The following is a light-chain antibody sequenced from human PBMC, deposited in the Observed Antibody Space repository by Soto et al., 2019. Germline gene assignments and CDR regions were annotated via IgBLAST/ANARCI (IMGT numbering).Light chain of an antibody. CDR2: AAS. J-gene: IGKJ1*01. CDR1: QGISSY. V-gene: IGKV1-9*01. Sequence: IQLTQSPSSLSASVGDRATITCRASQGISSYLAWYQQKPGKAPKVLIYAASTLQSGVPSRFSGSGSGTDFTLTISSLQPEDFAAYSCQQSYSTTWTFGQGTQVEIK. CDR3: QQSYSTTWT.